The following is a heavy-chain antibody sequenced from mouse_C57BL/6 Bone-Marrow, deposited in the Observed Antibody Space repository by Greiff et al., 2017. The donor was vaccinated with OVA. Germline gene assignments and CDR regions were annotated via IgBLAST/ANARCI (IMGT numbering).Heavy chain of an antibody. V-gene: IGHV1-75*01. J-gene: IGHJ1*03. CDR3: ARSDYYGSSYWYFDV. CDR2: IFPGSGST. CDR1: GYTFTDYY. D-gene: IGHD1-1*01. Sequence: VKLMESGPELVKPGASVKISCKASGYTFTDYYINWVKQRPGQGLEWIGWIFPGSGSTYYNEKFKGKATLTVDKSSSTAYMLLSSLTSEDSAVYFCARSDYYGSSYWYFDVWGTGTTVTVSS.